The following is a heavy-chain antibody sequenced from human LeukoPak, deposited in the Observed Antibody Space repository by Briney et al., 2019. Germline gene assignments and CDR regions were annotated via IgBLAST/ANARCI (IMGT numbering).Heavy chain of an antibody. CDR2: IRNKANNYAT. J-gene: IGHJ5*02. V-gene: IGHV3-73*01. CDR1: GFNFSGSA. CDR3: ANGGEREGYCSSTSCHAPGWFDP. Sequence: GGSLRLSCTASGFNFSGSAMHWVRQASGKGLEWIGRIRNKANNYATAYVASVKGRFTISRDNSKNALYLQMNSLRAEDTAVYYCANGGEREGYCSSTSCHAPGWFDPWGQGTLVTVSS. D-gene: IGHD2-2*01.